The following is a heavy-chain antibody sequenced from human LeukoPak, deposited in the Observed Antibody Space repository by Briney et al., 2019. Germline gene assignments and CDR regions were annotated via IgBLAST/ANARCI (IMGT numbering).Heavy chain of an antibody. CDR2: ISYSGST. D-gene: IGHD2-2*01. CDR1: GDSISSYY. J-gene: IGHJ4*02. V-gene: IGHV4-59*01. CDR3: ARSLGAQLPPIH. Sequence: MPSETLSLTCTVSGDSISSYYWSWIRQPPGKGPEWIGYISYSGSTNYNPSLKSRVTISVDTPKNQFSLKLTSVTAADTAVYYCARSLGAQLPPIHWGQGTLVTVSS.